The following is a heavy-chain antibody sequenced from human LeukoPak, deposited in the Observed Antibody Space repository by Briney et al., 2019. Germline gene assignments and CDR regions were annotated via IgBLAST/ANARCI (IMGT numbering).Heavy chain of an antibody. CDR1: VFTFSRYG. J-gene: IGHJ4*02. CDR2: ISFSGSNV. V-gene: IGHV3-30*02. D-gene: IGHD1-1*01. Sequence: PGRSLRLSRAASVFTFSRYGMYWVRQAPSKGLEWVSYISFSGSNVHYADTVKGRFTITRDNSKSTLFLQMNSLRPEDTAVYYCAKPTTGSPTDAGLDYWGQGTLVTVSS. CDR3: AKPTTGSPTDAGLDY.